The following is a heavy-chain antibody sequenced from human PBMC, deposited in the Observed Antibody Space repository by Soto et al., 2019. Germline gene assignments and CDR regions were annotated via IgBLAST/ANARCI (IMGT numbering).Heavy chain of an antibody. V-gene: IGHV1-8*01. D-gene: IGHD5-12*01. J-gene: IGHJ4*02. CDR2: MNPNTGNT. Sequence: ASAKVSCKAAGFPFTDHDIHSVRQATGQDLEWMGWMNPNTGNTRYAQQFPGRLTMTRDTSISTAFMELSGLRSEDTALSYCARGRLATLTDFWGRGTLVTVSS. CDR1: GFPFTDHD. CDR3: ARGRLATLTDF.